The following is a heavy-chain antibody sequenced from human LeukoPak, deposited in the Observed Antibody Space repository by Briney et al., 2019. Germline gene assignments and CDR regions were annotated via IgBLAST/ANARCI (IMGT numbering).Heavy chain of an antibody. J-gene: IGHJ4*02. V-gene: IGHV3-11*01. CDR1: GSTFSDYY. Sequence: KPGGSLRLSCAASGSTFSDYYMSWIRQAPGKGLEWVSYISSSGSTIYYADSVKGRFTISRDNAKNSLYLQMNSLRAEDTAVYYCARINWGSYRHSDYWGQGTLVTVSS. D-gene: IGHD3-16*02. CDR2: ISSSGSTI. CDR3: ARINWGSYRHSDY.